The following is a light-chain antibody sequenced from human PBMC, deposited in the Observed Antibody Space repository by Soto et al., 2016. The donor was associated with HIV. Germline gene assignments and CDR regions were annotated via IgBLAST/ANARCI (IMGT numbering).Light chain of an antibody. CDR2: DDN. J-gene: IGLJ3*02. V-gene: IGLV3-21*04. Sequence: SYVLTQSPSVSVAPRKTARITCGGNNIGSESVHWYQQKSGQAPVLLMYDDNDRPSGIPERFSGSNSESTATLTIDRVEVGDEADYYCQVWLSSSDQWVFGGGTKLTVL. CDR1: NIGSES. CDR3: QVWLSSSDQWV.